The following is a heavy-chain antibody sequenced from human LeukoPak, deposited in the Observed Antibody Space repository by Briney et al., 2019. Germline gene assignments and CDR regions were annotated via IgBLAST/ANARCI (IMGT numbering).Heavy chain of an antibody. Sequence: GGSLRLSCAASGFTFSSYSMNWVRQAPGKGLEWVSCISSSGSSIYYADSVKGRFTISRDNAKNSLYLQMNSLRAEDTAVYYCAKEGEMSGGTTFSDYWGQGTLVTVSS. V-gene: IGHV3-21*01. J-gene: IGHJ4*02. CDR1: GFTFSSYS. D-gene: IGHD4-11*01. CDR2: ISSSGSSI. CDR3: AKEGEMSGGTTFSDY.